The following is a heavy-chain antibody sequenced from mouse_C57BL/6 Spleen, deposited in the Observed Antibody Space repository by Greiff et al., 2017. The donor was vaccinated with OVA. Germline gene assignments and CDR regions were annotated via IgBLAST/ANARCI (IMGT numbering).Heavy chain of an antibody. V-gene: IGHV1-26*01. CDR1: GYTFTDYY. J-gene: IGHJ2*01. CDR3: ASYDYDKVYYFDY. Sequence: VQLQQSGPELVKPGASVKISCKASGYTFTDYYMNWVKQSHGKSLEWIGDINPNNGGTSYNQKFKGKATLTVDKSSSTAYMELRSLTSEDSAVYYCASYDYDKVYYFDYWGQGTTLTVSS. D-gene: IGHD2-4*01. CDR2: INPNNGGT.